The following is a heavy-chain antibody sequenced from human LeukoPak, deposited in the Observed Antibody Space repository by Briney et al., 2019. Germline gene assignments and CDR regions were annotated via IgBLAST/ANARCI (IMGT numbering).Heavy chain of an antibody. D-gene: IGHD5-24*01. CDR3: AKEAHGLYYDY. Sequence: GGSLRLSCAASGFTFSSYSMNWVRQAPGKGLEWVAVISYDGSNKYYADSVKGRFTISRDNSKNTLYLQMNSLRAEDTAVYYCAKEAHGLYYDYWGQGTLVTVSS. V-gene: IGHV3-30*18. CDR1: GFTFSSYS. CDR2: ISYDGSNK. J-gene: IGHJ4*02.